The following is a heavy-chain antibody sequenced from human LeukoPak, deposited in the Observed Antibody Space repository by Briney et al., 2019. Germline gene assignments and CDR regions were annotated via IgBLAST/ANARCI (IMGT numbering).Heavy chain of an antibody. CDR3: AREFRYYYGSGSYPANWFDP. J-gene: IGHJ5*02. D-gene: IGHD3-10*01. CDR2: IYHSWST. CDR1: GYSISSGYY. V-gene: IGHV4-38-2*02. Sequence: SETLSLTCAVSGYSISSGYYWGWIRPPPGKGLEWIGSIYHSWSTYYNPSLKRRVTISVDTSKNQCSLKLSSVTAADTAVYYCAREFRYYYGSGSYPANWFDPWGQGTLVTVSS.